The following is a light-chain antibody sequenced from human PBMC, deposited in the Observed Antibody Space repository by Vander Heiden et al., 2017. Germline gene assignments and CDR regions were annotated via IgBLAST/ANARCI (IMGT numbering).Light chain of an antibody. J-gene: IGLJ2*01. CDR2: EVK. V-gene: IGLV2-23*02. CDR1: STEVGSNDF. CDR3: CSYSITSTVI. Sequence: QPALTQPAPVPGSPGQTITISGTGTSTEVGSNDFGSWYQLRPGKAPKVMIYEVKKRPSGVSYRFSGSRSGNTAPLTVSGLQAEDEADYYCCSYSITSTVIFGGGTKLTVL.